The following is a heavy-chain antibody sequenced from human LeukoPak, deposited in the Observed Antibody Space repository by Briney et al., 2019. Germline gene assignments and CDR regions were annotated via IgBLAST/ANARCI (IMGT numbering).Heavy chain of an antibody. J-gene: IGHJ4*02. V-gene: IGHV3-30-3*01. D-gene: IGHD2-15*01. Sequence: GRSLRLSCAASGFTFSSYAMHWVRQAPGKGLEWVAVISYDGSNKYYADSVKGRLTISRDNSKNTLYLQMNSLRAEDTAVYYCARDFDGSGYGYWGQGTLVTVSS. CDR2: ISYDGSNK. CDR3: ARDFDGSGYGY. CDR1: GFTFSSYA.